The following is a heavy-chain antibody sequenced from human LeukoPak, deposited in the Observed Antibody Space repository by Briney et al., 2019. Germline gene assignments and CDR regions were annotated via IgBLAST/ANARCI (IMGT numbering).Heavy chain of an antibody. D-gene: IGHD3-16*02. V-gene: IGHV4-59*01. Sequence: SETLSLTCTVSGGSINGYFWSWIRQPPGKGLEWIGLIHYSGSTNYNPSVKSRVTMSVDTSKNHFSLRLTSVTAADTAVYYCARDHNDYVWGSYRYYFDYWGQGTLSPSPQ. CDR2: IHYSGST. CDR1: GGSINGYF. J-gene: IGHJ4*02. CDR3: ARDHNDYVWGSYRYYFDY.